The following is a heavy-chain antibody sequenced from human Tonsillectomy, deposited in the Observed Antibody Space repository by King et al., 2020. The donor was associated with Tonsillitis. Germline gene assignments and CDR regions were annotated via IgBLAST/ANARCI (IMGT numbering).Heavy chain of an antibody. D-gene: IGHD4-11*01. CDR2: INYSGST. J-gene: IGHJ5*02. V-gene: IGHV4-34*01. CDR1: GESFTVYY. CDR3: AGTPGNYFDP. Sequence: QVQLQQWGAGLLKPSETLSLTCAVFGESFTVYYWSWIRQTPGKGLEWIAEINYSGSTNYNPSLKSRVTISLDTSKNQFSLRLRSVTAADTAIYYCAGTPGNYFDPRGPGTLVTVSS.